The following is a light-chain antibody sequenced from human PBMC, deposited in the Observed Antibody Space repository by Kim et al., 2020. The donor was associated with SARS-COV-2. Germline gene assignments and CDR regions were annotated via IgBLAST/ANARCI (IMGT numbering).Light chain of an antibody. CDR2: DAS. CDR3: QQRSNWPYT. J-gene: IGKJ2*01. Sequence: EIVLTQSPATLSLSPGERATLSCRASQSVSTYLAWYQQKTGQAPRLLIHDASNRATGIPARFSGSGSGTDFTLTISSLEPEDFAVYYCQQRSNWPYTFGQGTKLEI. V-gene: IGKV3-11*01. CDR1: QSVSTY.